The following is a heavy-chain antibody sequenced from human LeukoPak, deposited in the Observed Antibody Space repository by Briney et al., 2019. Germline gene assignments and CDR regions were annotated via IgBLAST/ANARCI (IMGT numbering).Heavy chain of an antibody. CDR2: INPSGGST. V-gene: IGHV1-46*01. CDR1: GYTFTSYY. CDR3: ARDGHSGYDHKYNWFDP. J-gene: IGHJ5*02. Sequence: GASVKVSCTASGYTFTSYYMHWVRQAPGQGLEWMGIINPSGGSTSYAQKFQGRVTMTRDTSTSTVYMELSSLRSEDTAVYYCARDGHSGYDHKYNWFDPWGQGTLVTVSS. D-gene: IGHD5-12*01.